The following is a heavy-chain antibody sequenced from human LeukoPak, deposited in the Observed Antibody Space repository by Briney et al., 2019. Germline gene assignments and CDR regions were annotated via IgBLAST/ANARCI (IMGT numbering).Heavy chain of an antibody. Sequence: GGSLRLSCSASGFSFNNYAVLWVRQAPGKGLEYVSGINSDGGSSHYADSAKGRFTISRDNSKNALYLQLSSLRPEDTALYYCVKTMVVFGGLIRTDAFDTWGQGTMVTVSS. CDR1: GFSFNNYA. J-gene: IGHJ3*02. CDR3: VKTMVVFGGLIRTDAFDT. V-gene: IGHV3-64D*06. CDR2: INSDGGSS. D-gene: IGHD3-10*01.